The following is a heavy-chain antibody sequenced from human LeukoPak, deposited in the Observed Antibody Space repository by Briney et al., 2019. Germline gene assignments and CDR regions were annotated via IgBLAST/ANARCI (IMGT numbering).Heavy chain of an antibody. Sequence: PGGSLRLSCAASGFTFDDYGMSWVRQAPGKGLEWVSGTNWNGGSTGYADSVKGRFAISRDNAKNSLYLQMNSLRAEDTALYYCARANITMVRGVITYYGMDVWGQGTTVTVSS. D-gene: IGHD3-10*01. CDR2: TNWNGGST. CDR3: ARANITMVRGVITYYGMDV. V-gene: IGHV3-20*04. CDR1: GFTFDDYG. J-gene: IGHJ6*02.